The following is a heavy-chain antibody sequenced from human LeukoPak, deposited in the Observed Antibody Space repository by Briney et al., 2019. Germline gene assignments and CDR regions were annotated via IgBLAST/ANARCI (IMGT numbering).Heavy chain of an antibody. J-gene: IGHJ4*02. CDR2: INNDGGAT. V-gene: IGHV3-7*05. CDR3: VRWNHVDD. Sequence: PGRSLRLSRVASEFRFSTYWMRWVRQAPGKGLEWVANINNDGGATYYVDSVRGRFTVSRDNSKNTLFLQVNSLRAEDTAVYYCVRWNHVDDWGQGTLVTVSS. CDR1: EFRFSTYW. D-gene: IGHD1-14*01.